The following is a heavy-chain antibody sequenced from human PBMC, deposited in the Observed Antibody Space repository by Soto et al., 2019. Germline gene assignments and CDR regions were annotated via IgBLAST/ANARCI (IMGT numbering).Heavy chain of an antibody. D-gene: IGHD5-12*01. CDR3: TRDSYDHPPNDY. Sequence: GGSLRLSCTASGFTFGGYAMTWFRQASGKGLEWVGFIRTKAFGGTPEYAASVKGRFTISRDDSRNIAYLQMNSLKTEDTAVYYCTRDSYDHPPNDYWAQGTPVTVSS. CDR2: IRTKAFGGTP. CDR1: GFTFGGYA. V-gene: IGHV3-49*03. J-gene: IGHJ4*02.